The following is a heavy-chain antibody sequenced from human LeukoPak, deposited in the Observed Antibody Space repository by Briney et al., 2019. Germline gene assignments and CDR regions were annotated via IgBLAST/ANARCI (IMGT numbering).Heavy chain of an antibody. J-gene: IGHJ4*02. CDR1: GSTFSSYG. Sequence: GGSLRLSCAASGSTFSSYGMHWVRQAPGKGLEWVAVIWYDGSNKYYADSVKGRFTISRDNSKNTLYLQMNSLRAEDTAVYYCARDCRYYDSSGYPNWGQGTLVTVSS. D-gene: IGHD3-22*01. CDR3: ARDCRYYDSSGYPN. CDR2: IWYDGSNK. V-gene: IGHV3-33*01.